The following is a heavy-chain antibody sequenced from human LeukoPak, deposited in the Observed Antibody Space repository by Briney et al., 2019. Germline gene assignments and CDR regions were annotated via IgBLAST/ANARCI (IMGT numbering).Heavy chain of an antibody. CDR1: GFTFSSYG. J-gene: IGHJ6*02. CDR2: ISYDGSNK. CDR3: AKAVAGTGYYYYYGMDV. D-gene: IGHD6-19*01. V-gene: IGHV3-30*18. Sequence: GGSLRLSCAASGFTFSSYGVHWVRQAPGKGLEWVAVISYDGSNKYYADSVKGRFTISRDNSKNTLYLQMNSLRAEDTAVYYCAKAVAGTGYYYYYGMDVWGQGTTVTVSS.